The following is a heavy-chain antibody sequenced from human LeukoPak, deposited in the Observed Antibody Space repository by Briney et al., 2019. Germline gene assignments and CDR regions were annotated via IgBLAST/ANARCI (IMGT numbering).Heavy chain of an antibody. D-gene: IGHD4-11*01. CDR1: GYTFTGYY. V-gene: IGHV1-8*02. J-gene: IGHJ4*02. Sequence: ASVKVSCKASGYTFTGYYMHWVRQATGQGLEWMGWMNPNSGNTGYAQKFQGRVTMTRNTSISTAYMELSSLRSEDTAVYYCARGRVNYGSWGQGTLVTVSS. CDR2: MNPNSGNT. CDR3: ARGRVNYGS.